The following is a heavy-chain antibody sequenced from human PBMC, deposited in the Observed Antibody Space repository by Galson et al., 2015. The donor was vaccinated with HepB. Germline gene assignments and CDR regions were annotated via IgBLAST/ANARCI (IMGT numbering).Heavy chain of an antibody. CDR3: ARIDVRREVAGATHRYLT. V-gene: IGHV6-1*01. Sequence: CAISGDSVSSNSVAWNWIRQSPSSGLEWLGRTYYRSKWYNEYAVSVRSRITINPDTSKNKFSLQLISVTREDTAVYYCARIDVRREVAGATHRYLTWGQGTLVTVSS. D-gene: IGHD6-19*01. CDR2: TYYRSKWYN. CDR1: GDSVSSNSVA. J-gene: IGHJ4*02.